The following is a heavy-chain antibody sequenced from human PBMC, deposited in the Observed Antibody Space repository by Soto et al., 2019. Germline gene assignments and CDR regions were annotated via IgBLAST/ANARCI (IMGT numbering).Heavy chain of an antibody. D-gene: IGHD3-3*01. V-gene: IGHV3-23*01. CDR3: AKDFGDFWSGFPDY. Sequence: SLRLSCAASGFTFSSYAMSWVRQAPGKGLEWVSAISGSGGSTYYADSVKGRFTISRDNSKNTLYLQMNSLRAEDTAVYYCAKDFGDFWSGFPDYWGQGTLVTVSS. CDR1: GFTFSSYA. CDR2: ISGSGGST. J-gene: IGHJ4*02.